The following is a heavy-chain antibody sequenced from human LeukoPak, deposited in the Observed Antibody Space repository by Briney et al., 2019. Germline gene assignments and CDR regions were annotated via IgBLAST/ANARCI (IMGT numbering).Heavy chain of an antibody. CDR1: GGSFSGYY. CDR2: INHSGST. CDR3: ARLGCSGGSCYRYYYYYYMDV. Sequence: SETLSLTCAVYGGSFSGYYWSWIRQPPGKGLEWIGEINHSGSTNYNPSLKSRVTISVDTSKNQFSLKLSSVTAADTAVYYCARLGCSGGSCYRYYYYYYMDVWGKGTTVTISS. J-gene: IGHJ6*03. V-gene: IGHV4-34*01. D-gene: IGHD2-15*01.